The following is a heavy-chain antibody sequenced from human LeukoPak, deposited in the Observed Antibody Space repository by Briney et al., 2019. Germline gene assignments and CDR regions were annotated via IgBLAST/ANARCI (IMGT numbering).Heavy chain of an antibody. J-gene: IGHJ4*02. CDR3: AKDLGGI. Sequence: PGGSLRLSCAASGFNFYDYGMHWVRQVPGKGLEWVSGISWNSVSMDYADSVKGRFTISRDNSKNTLYLQMNSLRAEDTAVYYCAKDLGGIRGQGTLVTVSS. CDR1: GFNFYDYG. D-gene: IGHD3-10*01. V-gene: IGHV3-9*01. CDR2: ISWNSVSM.